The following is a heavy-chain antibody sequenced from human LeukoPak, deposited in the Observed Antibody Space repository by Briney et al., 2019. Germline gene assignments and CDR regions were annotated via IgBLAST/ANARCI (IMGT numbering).Heavy chain of an antibody. Sequence: SETLSLTCTVSGGSISSYYWSWIRQPPGKGLEWIGEINHSGGTNYNPSLKSRVTISVDTSKNQFSLKLSSVTAADTAVYYCARVGDCSGGSCYRPGGDWFDPWGQGTLVTVSS. CDR1: GGSISSYY. CDR2: INHSGGT. CDR3: ARVGDCSGGSCYRPGGDWFDP. D-gene: IGHD2-15*01. J-gene: IGHJ5*02. V-gene: IGHV4-34*01.